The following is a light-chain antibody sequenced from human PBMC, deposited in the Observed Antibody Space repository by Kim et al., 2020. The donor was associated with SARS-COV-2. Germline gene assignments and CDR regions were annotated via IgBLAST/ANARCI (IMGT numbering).Light chain of an antibody. CDR1: SSGVGGYNY. CDR2: EVS. CDR3: SSYAGSNNV. Sequence: GVSVTISCTGTSSGVGGYNYVSWYQQHPGKAPKLVIYEVSKRPSGVPDRFSGSKSGNTASLTVSGLQAEDEADYYCSSYAGSNNVFGTGTKVTVL. V-gene: IGLV2-8*01. J-gene: IGLJ1*01.